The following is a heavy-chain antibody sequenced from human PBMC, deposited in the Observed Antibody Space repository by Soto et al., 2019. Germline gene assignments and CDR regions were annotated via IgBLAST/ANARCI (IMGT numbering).Heavy chain of an antibody. V-gene: IGHV4-30-2*01. J-gene: IGHJ4*02. Sequence: SETLSLTCAVSGGSISSGGYSWSWIRQPPGKDLEWIGYVYHSGSTYYNPSLKSRVTISVDRSKNQFSLKLSSVTAADTAVYYCARGMTTVTTSDYWGQGTLVTVSS. CDR1: GGSISSGGYS. CDR2: VYHSGST. D-gene: IGHD4-17*01. CDR3: ARGMTTVTTSDY.